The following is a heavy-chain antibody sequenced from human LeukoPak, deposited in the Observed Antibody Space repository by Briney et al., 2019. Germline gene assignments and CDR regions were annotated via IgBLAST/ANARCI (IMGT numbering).Heavy chain of an antibody. D-gene: IGHD4-17*01. V-gene: IGHV3-9*01. Sequence: SLRLSCAAPGFTFDDYAIHWVRQAPGKGLEWVSGINWNSDSIGYADSVKGRFTISRDNAKNSLYLQMNSLRVEDTAVYYCARDGDGDYVFSYYFDYWGQGTLVTVSS. CDR2: INWNSDSI. CDR1: GFTFDDYA. CDR3: ARDGDGDYVFSYYFDY. J-gene: IGHJ4*02.